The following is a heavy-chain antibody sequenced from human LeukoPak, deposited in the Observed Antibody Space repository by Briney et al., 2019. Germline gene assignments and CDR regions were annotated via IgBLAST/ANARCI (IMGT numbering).Heavy chain of an antibody. CDR3: AREMYYYDSSGYQEMRYFDL. V-gene: IGHV4-59*12. CDR2: IYYSGST. J-gene: IGHJ2*01. D-gene: IGHD3-22*01. Sequence: SETLSLTCTVSGGSIRSYYWSWVRQPPGKGLEWIGYIYYSGSTYYNPSLKSRVTISVDTSKNQFSLKLSSVTAADTAVYYCAREMYYYDSSGYQEMRYFDLWGRGTLVTVSS. CDR1: GGSIRSYY.